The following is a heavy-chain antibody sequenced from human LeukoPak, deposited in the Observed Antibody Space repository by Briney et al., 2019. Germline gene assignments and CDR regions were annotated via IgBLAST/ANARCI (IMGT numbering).Heavy chain of an antibody. CDR1: GFTFSSYA. Sequence: PGGSLRLSCAASGFTFSSYAMSWVRQAPGKGLEWVSAISGSGGSTYYADSVKGRFTISRDNSKNTLYLQMNSLRDEDTAVYYCAKDKVRGVIPYYFDYWGQGTLVTVSS. J-gene: IGHJ4*02. CDR3: AKDKVRGVIPYYFDY. D-gene: IGHD3-10*01. CDR2: ISGSGGST. V-gene: IGHV3-23*01.